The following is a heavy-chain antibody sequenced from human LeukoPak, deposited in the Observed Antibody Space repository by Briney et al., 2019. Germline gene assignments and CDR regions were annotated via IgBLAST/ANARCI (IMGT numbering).Heavy chain of an antibody. J-gene: IGHJ4*02. CDR3: AKAELWFGELSPFDY. CDR1: GFTFSSYA. Sequence: SGGSLRLSCAASGFTFSSYAMSWVRQAPGMGLEWVSAISGSGGSTYYADSVKGRFTISRDNSKNTLYLQMNSLRAEDTAVYYCAKAELWFGELSPFDYWGQGTLVTVSS. V-gene: IGHV3-23*01. CDR2: ISGSGGST. D-gene: IGHD3-10*01.